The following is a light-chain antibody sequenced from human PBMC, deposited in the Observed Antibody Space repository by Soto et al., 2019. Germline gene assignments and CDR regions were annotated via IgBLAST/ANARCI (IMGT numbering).Light chain of an antibody. CDR3: SSYTSSSTYV. Sequence: QSVLTQPASVSGSPGQSITISCTGTSRDVGGYNYVSWYQQHPGKAPKLMIYDVSNRPSGVSIRFSGSKSGNTASLTISGLQAEDEADYYCSSYTSSSTYVFGTGTKVTVL. J-gene: IGLJ1*01. CDR1: SRDVGGYNY. V-gene: IGLV2-14*01. CDR2: DVS.